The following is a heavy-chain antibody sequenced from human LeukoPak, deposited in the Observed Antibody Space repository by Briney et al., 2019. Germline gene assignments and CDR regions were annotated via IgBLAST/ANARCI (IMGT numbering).Heavy chain of an antibody. Sequence: PGGSLRLSCAASGFTFSRYWMSWVRQAPGKGLEWVANIKEDGSEKYYVDSVKGRFTISRDKAKKSLYLQMNSLRVEDTAVYYCAKLGGLFEFCGQGTLVTVSS. CDR3: AKLGGLFEF. D-gene: IGHD3-16*01. V-gene: IGHV3-7*01. CDR1: GFTFSRYW. J-gene: IGHJ4*02. CDR2: IKEDGSEK.